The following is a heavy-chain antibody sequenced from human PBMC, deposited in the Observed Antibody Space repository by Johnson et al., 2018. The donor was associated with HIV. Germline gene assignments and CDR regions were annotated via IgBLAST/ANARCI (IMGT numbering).Heavy chain of an antibody. D-gene: IGHD2-15*01. CDR2: IWYDGSNT. CDR1: GFTFSSYC. Sequence: QVQLVESGGGVVQPGRSLRLSCAASGFTFSSYCMHWVRQAPGKGLEWVAVIWYDGSNTYYADSVKGRFTISRDNSKNTLYLQMNSLRAEDTAVYYCAKASDIGAFDIWGQGTMVTVSS. J-gene: IGHJ3*02. V-gene: IGHV3-33*06. CDR3: AKASDIGAFDI.